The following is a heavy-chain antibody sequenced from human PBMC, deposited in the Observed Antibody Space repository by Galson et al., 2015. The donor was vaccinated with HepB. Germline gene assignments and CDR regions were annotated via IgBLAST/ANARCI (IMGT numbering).Heavy chain of an antibody. CDR1: GYTFISYS. Sequence: SVKVSCKASGYTFISYSFNWVRQAPGQGLEWMGWISSHNGKTNYAQKLQGRITMTTDTSTSTASMELGSLRSDDTAVYYCARVGSPLHYYYMDVWGKGTTVTVPS. J-gene: IGHJ6*03. V-gene: IGHV1-18*01. CDR2: ISSHNGKT. CDR3: ARVGSPLHYYYMDV. D-gene: IGHD2-21*01.